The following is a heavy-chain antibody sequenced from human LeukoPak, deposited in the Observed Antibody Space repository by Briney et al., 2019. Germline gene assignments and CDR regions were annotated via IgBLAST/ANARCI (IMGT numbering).Heavy chain of an antibody. D-gene: IGHD4-11*01. CDR2: INGDGSST. J-gene: IGHJ5*01. V-gene: IGHV3-74*03. Sequence: GGSLRLSCAASGFTFNTYWMHWVRQVPGKGLVWVSRINGDGSSTAYADSVKDRFTISRDNAKNTVYWQMNSLRAEDTAVYYCAREKGSSNYDSWGQGTLVTVSS. CDR3: AREKGSSNYDS. CDR1: GFTFNTYW.